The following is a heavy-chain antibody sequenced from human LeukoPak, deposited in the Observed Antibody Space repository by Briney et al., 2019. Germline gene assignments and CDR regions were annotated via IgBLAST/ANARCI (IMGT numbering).Heavy chain of an antibody. Sequence: ASVKVSCKASGYTFTSYYMHWVRQAPGQGLEWMGISHPSGGSTSYAQKFQGRVIVTRDTSTSTVYMELSSLKSEDTAVYYYARYYGEGAFDYWGQGTLVTVSS. J-gene: IGHJ4*02. CDR1: GYTFTSYY. V-gene: IGHV1-46*01. CDR3: ARYYGEGAFDY. CDR2: SHPSGGST. D-gene: IGHD4-17*01.